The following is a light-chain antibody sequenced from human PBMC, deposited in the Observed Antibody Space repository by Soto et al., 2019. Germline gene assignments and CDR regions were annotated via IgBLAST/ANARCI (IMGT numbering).Light chain of an antibody. CDR2: AAS. J-gene: IGKJ5*01. CDR1: QSVSSSY. CDR3: QQRNNWPPGIT. Sequence: EFVLTQSPGTLSLSPGERATLSCRASQSVSSSYLAWYRQKPGQAPRLLIYAASNRATGIPARCSGSGSGTDFTLTISSLEPEDFAVYYCQQRNNWPPGITFGQGTRLEIK. V-gene: IGKV3-11*01.